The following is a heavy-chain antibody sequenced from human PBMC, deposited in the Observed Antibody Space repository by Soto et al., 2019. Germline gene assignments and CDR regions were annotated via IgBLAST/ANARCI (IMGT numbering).Heavy chain of an antibody. CDR3: AKDSEVLVVVADSEGNYGLDV. Sequence: QVQLVESGGGVVHPGRSLRLSCAASGFIFSTYGMHWVRQAPGKGLEWVALISSDGNNKDYTDSVKGRFTISRDNSKNTLYLHMNSLRADDSAVYYCAKDSEVLVVVADSEGNYGLDVWGLGTTVTDSS. CDR1: GFIFSTYG. J-gene: IGHJ6*02. V-gene: IGHV3-30*18. CDR2: ISSDGNNK. D-gene: IGHD2-15*01.